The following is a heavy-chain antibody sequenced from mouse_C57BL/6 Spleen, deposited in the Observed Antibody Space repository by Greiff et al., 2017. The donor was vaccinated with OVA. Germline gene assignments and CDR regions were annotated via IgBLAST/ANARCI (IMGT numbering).Heavy chain of an antibody. CDR2: ISDGGSYT. CDR1: GFTFSSYA. J-gene: IGHJ2*01. Sequence: DVHLVESGGGLVKPGGSLKLSCAASGFTFSSYAMSWVRQTPEKRLEWVATISDGGSYTYYPDNVKGRFTISRDNAKNNLYLQMSHLKSEDTAMYYCARDTGTNYWDQGTTLTVSS. CDR3: ARDTGTNY. D-gene: IGHD4-1*01. V-gene: IGHV5-4*01.